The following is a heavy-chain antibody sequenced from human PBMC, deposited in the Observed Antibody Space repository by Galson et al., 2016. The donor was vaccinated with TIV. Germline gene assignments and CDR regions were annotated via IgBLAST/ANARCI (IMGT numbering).Heavy chain of an antibody. Sequence: SLRLSCAASGFTFSGHSMNWVRQAPGKGLEWVSSISNSGDYIYYSDSMKGRFTISRDNAKKSLYLQMQSLRAEDTAVYYCARIIGYWVGYYTMDVWGQGTTVTVSS. D-gene: IGHD2-8*02. CDR1: GFTFSGHS. V-gene: IGHV3-21*01. CDR3: ARIIGYWVGYYTMDV. J-gene: IGHJ6*02. CDR2: ISNSGDYI.